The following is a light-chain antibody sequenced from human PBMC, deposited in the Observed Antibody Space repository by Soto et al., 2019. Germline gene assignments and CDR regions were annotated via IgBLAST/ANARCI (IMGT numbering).Light chain of an antibody. CDR1: QSVSSY. V-gene: IGKV3-11*01. Sequence: EIVLTQSPATLSLSPGESATLSCRASQSVSSYLAWYQQKPGQAPRLLIYDASNRATGIPARFSGSGSGTDFTLTISSLEPEDFAVYYCQLSSTFGQGTRLEIK. J-gene: IGKJ5*01. CDR2: DAS. CDR3: QLSST.